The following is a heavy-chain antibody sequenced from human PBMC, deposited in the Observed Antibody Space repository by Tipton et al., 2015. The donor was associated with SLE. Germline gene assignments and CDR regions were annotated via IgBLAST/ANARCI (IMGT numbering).Heavy chain of an antibody. CDR2: IYYSGST. D-gene: IGHD6-6*01. J-gene: IGHJ4*02. Sequence: LRLSCTVSGGSISSYYWSWIRQPPGKGLEWIGYIYYSGSTNYKPSLKSRVTISVDTSKNQFSLKLSSVTAADTAVYYCARFNPPQALDYWGQGTLVTVSS. CDR3: ARFNPPQALDY. CDR1: GGSISSYY. V-gene: IGHV4-59*01.